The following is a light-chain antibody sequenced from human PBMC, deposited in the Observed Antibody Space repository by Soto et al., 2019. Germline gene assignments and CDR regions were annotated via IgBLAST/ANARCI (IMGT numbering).Light chain of an antibody. CDR3: GTWDSSLSAEV. V-gene: IGLV1-51*01. J-gene: IGLJ1*01. CDR2: DTN. Sequence: QSVLTQPPSVSAAPGQKVTISCSGSSSNIGNNYVSWYQQFPGTAPKIIIYDTNERPSGIPDRFSGSKSGTSATLGITGLQTGDEADYYCGTWDSSLSAEVFGTGTKLTVL. CDR1: SSNIGNNY.